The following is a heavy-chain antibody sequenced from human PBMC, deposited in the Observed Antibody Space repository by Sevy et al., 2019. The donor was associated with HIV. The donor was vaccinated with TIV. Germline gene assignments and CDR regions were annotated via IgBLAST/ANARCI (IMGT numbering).Heavy chain of an antibody. CDR1: GFTFITYA. CDR3: AGGRYDSSGSFDAFDI. Sequence: GGSLRLSCKPSGFTFITYAMNWVHQAPGKGLEWVSTIYGTSGTTYYAESVRGRFTISRDNSMNTLFLQMNTLRTEDTAFYYSAGGRYDSSGSFDAFDIWGQGTMVTVSS. J-gene: IGHJ3*02. V-gene: IGHV3-23*01. CDR2: IYGTSGTT. D-gene: IGHD3-22*01.